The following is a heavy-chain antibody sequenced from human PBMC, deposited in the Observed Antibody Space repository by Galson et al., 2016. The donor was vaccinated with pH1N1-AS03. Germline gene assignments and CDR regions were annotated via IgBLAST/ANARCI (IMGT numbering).Heavy chain of an antibody. CDR2: VSSDGSRT. V-gene: IGHV3-74*03. J-gene: IGHJ3*01. D-gene: IGHD3-22*01. CDR1: AFSFSRHW. CDR3: AREGRVSESDGYYRPLDL. Sequence: SLRLSCAASAFSFSRHWMHWVRQAPGKGLVWVSRVSSDGSRTTYTDSVKGLFSISRDNAQNMLYLELNSLRDEDTALYFCAREGRVSESDGYYRPLDLWGQGAMVVVS.